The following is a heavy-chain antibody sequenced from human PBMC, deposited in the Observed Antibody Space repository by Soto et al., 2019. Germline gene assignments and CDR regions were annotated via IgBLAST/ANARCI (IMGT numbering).Heavy chain of an antibody. V-gene: IGHV1-69*02. CDR3: ARQHSSSWIFDY. CDR1: GGTFSSYT. D-gene: IGHD6-13*01. J-gene: IGHJ4*02. CDR2: IIPILGIA. Sequence: GASVKVSCKASGGTFSSYTISWVRQAPGQGLEWMGRIIPILGIANYAQKFQGRVTITADKSTSTAYMELSSLRSEDTAVYYRARQHSSSWIFDYWGQGTLVTVSS.